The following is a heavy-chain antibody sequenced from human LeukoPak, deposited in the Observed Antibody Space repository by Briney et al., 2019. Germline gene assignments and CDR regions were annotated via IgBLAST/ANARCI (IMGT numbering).Heavy chain of an antibody. D-gene: IGHD3-10*01. CDR1: GFTFSSYG. J-gene: IGHJ6*02. CDR2: ISYDGSNK. V-gene: IGHV3-30*18. Sequence: GGSLRLSCAASGFTFSSYGMHWVRQAPGKGLEWVAVISYDGSNKYYADSVKGRFTISRDNSKDTLYLQMNSLRAEDTAVYYCAKDLSFYGSGSYYSYDYGVDVWGQGTTVTVSS. CDR3: AKDLSFYGSGSYYSYDYGVDV.